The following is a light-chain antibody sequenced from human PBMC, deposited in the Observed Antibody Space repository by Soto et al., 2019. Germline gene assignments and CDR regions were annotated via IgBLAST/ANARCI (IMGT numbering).Light chain of an antibody. Sequence: QSVLTQPPSASGTPGQRVTVSCSGSSSNIGSNTVNWYQQLPGTAHKLLIYSNNQRPSGVAYRFSGSKSGTSACLAISGLQSEDEADYYCAAWDDSLNGPVFGGGTKVTVL. CDR1: SSNIGSNT. V-gene: IGLV1-44*01. CDR2: SNN. J-gene: IGLJ2*01. CDR3: AAWDDSLNGPV.